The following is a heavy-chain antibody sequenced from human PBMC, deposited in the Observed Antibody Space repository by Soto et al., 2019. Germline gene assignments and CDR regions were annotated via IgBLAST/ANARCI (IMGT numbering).Heavy chain of an antibody. J-gene: IGHJ6*02. CDR3: ARAPSSSDDYYYGMDV. CDR2: INHSGST. CDR1: GGSFSGYY. Sequence: SETLSLTCAVYGGSFSGYYWSWIRQPPGKGLEWIGEINHSGSTNYNPSLESRVTISVDTSKNQFSLKLSSVTAADTAVYYCARAPSSSDDYYYGMDVWGQGTTVTVSS. D-gene: IGHD6-6*01. V-gene: IGHV4-34*01.